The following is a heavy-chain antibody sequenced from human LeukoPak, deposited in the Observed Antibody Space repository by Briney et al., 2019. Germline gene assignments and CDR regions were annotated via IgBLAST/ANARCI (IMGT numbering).Heavy chain of an antibody. CDR1: GFTFSSYS. CDR3: ARRIADHMGPENYYYYMDV. D-gene: IGHD2-21*01. J-gene: IGHJ6*03. V-gene: IGHV3-21*01. CDR2: ISSSSSYI. Sequence: GGSLRLSCAASGFTFSSYSMNWVRQAPGKGLEWVSSISSSSSYIYYADSVKGRFTISRDNAKNSLYLQMNSLRAEDTAVYYCARRIADHMGPENYYYYMDVWGKGTTVTVSS.